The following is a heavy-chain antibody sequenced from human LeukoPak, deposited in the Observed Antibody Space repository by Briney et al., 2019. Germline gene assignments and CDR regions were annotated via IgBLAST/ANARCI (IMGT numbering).Heavy chain of an antibody. CDR3: AKRPSDYGDYVSYFDH. J-gene: IGHJ4*02. CDR2: ISDDGRRK. D-gene: IGHD4-17*01. CDR1: GISIISYG. Sequence: GGSMRLSCAASGISIISYGMHWVRQAPGKVLEWVGVISDDGRRKDYADSVQGRFTIPRDKSKDTLYLQMNSLRAEDTAVYYCAKRPSDYGDYVSYFDHWGQGTLVTVSS. V-gene: IGHV3-30*18.